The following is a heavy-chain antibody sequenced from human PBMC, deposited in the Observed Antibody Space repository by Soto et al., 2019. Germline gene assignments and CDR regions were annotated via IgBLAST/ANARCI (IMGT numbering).Heavy chain of an antibody. CDR2: ISSSSSYI. CDR3: ARDPETGIAAADTNWFDP. D-gene: IGHD6-13*01. CDR1: GFTFSSYS. J-gene: IGHJ5*02. Sequence: PGGSLRLSCAASGFTFSSYSMNWVRQAPGKGLEWVSSISSSSSYIYYADSVKGRFTISRDNAKNSLYLQMNSLRAEDTAVYYCARDPETGIAAADTNWFDPWGQGTLVTVS. V-gene: IGHV3-21*01.